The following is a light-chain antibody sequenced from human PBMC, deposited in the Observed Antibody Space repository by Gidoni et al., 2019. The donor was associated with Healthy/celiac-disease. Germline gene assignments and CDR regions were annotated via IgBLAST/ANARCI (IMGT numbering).Light chain of an antibody. CDR2: QDS. Sequence: SYELNQPPSVSVSPGKTASITCPGDKLGDKYACWYQQKPGQSPVLVIYQDSKRPSGIPERFSGSNSGNTATLTISGTQAMDEADYYCQAWDSSTVVFGGGTKLTVL. V-gene: IGLV3-1*01. CDR3: QAWDSSTVV. CDR1: KLGDKY. J-gene: IGLJ2*01.